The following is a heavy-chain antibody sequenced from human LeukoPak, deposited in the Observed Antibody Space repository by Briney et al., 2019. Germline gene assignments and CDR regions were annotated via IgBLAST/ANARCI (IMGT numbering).Heavy chain of an antibody. J-gene: IGHJ4*02. V-gene: IGHV3-7*05. Sequence: PGGSLRLSCAASGFTFISYWMSWVRQAPGKGLEWVANIKQDGSEKYYVDSVKGRFTISRDNAQNSLYLQMNSLRAEDTAVYYCARDQRYCSSSSCPWEPFDYWGQGTLVTVSS. CDR1: GFTFISYW. D-gene: IGHD2-2*01. CDR3: ARDQRYCSSSSCPWEPFDY. CDR2: IKQDGSEK.